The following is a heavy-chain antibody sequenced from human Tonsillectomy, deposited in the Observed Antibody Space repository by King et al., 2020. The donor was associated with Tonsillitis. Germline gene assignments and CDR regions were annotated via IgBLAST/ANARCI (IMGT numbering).Heavy chain of an antibody. CDR2: VYHSGST. CDR3: ARNLPGLYWFDY. CDR1: GDSISNYY. D-gene: IGHD2-15*01. Sequence: VQLQESGPGLVKPSETLSLTCRVSGDSISNYYWNWIRQPPGKGLEWIGYVYHSGSTNYNPSLKSRVTMSADTAKNQFSLMVTSVTAADTAVYYCARNLPGLYWFDYWGRGTPVIVSS. V-gene: IGHV4-59*01. J-gene: IGHJ4*02.